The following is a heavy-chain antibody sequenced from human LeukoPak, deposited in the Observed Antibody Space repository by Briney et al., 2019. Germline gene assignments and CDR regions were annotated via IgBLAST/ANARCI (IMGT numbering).Heavy chain of an antibody. V-gene: IGHV4-59*01. CDR2: IYYRGST. Sequence: SETLSLTCTVPGGSISSYYWSWIRQPPGKGLEWIGYIYYRGSTNYNPSLKSRVTFSVDTSKNQFSLKLDSVTAADTAVYYCARGGDYGDLRYFDYWGQGTLVTVSS. J-gene: IGHJ4*02. CDR1: GGSISSYY. CDR3: ARGGDYGDLRYFDY. D-gene: IGHD4-17*01.